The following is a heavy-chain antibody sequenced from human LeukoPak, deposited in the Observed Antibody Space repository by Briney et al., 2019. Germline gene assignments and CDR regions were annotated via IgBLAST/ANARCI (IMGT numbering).Heavy chain of an antibody. Sequence: GESLKISCKGSGYSFTSYWIGWVRQMPGKGLEWMGIIYPGDSDTRYSPSFQGQVTISADKSIGTAYLQWSSLKASDTAMYYCARLSLDSSGYYNDAFDIWGQGTMVTVSS. CDR1: GYSFTSYW. J-gene: IGHJ3*02. D-gene: IGHD3-22*01. V-gene: IGHV5-51*01. CDR2: IYPGDSDT. CDR3: ARLSLDSSGYYNDAFDI.